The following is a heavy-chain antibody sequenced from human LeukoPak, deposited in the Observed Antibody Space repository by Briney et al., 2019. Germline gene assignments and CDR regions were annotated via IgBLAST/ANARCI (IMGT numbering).Heavy chain of an antibody. CDR1: GGSISNTNW. D-gene: IGHD4-23*01. CDR3: ARHSRVGTTHFFDY. CDR2: IYYSGST. V-gene: IGHV4-39*01. Sequence: SGTLSLTCGVSGGSISNTNWWCWIRQPPGKGLEWIGSIYYSGSTYYNPSLKSRVTISVDTSKRQFSLKLSSVTATDTAVFYCARHSRVGTTHFFDYWGQGTLVTVSS. J-gene: IGHJ4*02.